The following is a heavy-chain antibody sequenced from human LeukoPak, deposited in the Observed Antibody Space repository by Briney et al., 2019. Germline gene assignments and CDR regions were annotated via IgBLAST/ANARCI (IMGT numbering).Heavy chain of an antibody. CDR3: VREEGVTMIVVESWFDP. CDR1: GGSISSSNW. Sequence: SETLSLTCAVSGGSISSSNWWSWVRQPPGKGLEWIGEIYHSGSTNYNPSLKSRVTISVDKSKNQFSLKLSSVTAADTAVYYCVREEGVTMIVVESWFDPWGQGTLVTVSS. D-gene: IGHD3-22*01. J-gene: IGHJ5*02. CDR2: IYHSGST. V-gene: IGHV4-4*02.